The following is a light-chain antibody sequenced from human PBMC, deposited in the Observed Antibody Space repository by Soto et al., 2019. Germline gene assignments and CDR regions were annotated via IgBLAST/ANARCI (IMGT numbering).Light chain of an antibody. CDR2: DVN. CDR1: SSDVGAYNY. J-gene: IGLJ1*01. Sequence: QSALTQPASVSGSPGQSITISCTGTSSDVGAYNYVSWCQQHPGKAPRLIIYDVNNRPSGVSNRFSGSKSANTASLTISGLQAEDEADYYCSSYTSSSTYVFGTGTKVTVL. V-gene: IGLV2-14*01. CDR3: SSYTSSSTYV.